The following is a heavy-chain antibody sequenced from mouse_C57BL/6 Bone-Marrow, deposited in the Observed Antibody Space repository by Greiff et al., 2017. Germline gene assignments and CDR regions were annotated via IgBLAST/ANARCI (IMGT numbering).Heavy chain of an antibody. Sequence: EVQLVESGGGLVQPGGSLKLSCAASGFTFSDYGMAWVRQAPRKGPEWVAFISNLAYSIYYADTVTGRFTISRENAKNTLYLEMSSLRSEDTAMYYCARGSTTVVRFPFAYWGQGTLVTVSA. CDR1: GFTFSDYG. CDR2: ISNLAYSI. V-gene: IGHV5-15*01. J-gene: IGHJ3*01. CDR3: ARGSTTVVRFPFAY. D-gene: IGHD1-1*01.